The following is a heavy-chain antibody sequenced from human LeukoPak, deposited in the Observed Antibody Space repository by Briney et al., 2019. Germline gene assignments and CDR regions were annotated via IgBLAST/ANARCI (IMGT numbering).Heavy chain of an antibody. CDR3: AKDRSSNGIYTWFDP. Sequence: GGSLRLSCTASGFTFSDYTMNWVRQAPGKGLEWVSAIGHSGLATYYADSEEGRFTISRDNSKNTVYLQMDTLRADDTAVYYCAKDRSSNGIYTWFDPWGQGTLVTVSS. CDR2: IGHSGLAT. D-gene: IGHD1-26*01. CDR1: GFTFSDYT. J-gene: IGHJ5*02. V-gene: IGHV3-23*01.